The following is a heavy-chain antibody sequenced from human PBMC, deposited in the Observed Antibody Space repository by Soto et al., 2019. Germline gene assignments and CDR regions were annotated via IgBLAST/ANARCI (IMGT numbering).Heavy chain of an antibody. CDR3: ARGFGAQRKSPSPAYYFDY. CDR1: GGSISSYY. J-gene: IGHJ4*02. CDR2: IYYSGST. D-gene: IGHD3-3*01. V-gene: IGHV4-59*01. Sequence: SETLSLTCTVSGGSISSYYWSWIRQPPGKGLEWIGYIYYSGSTNYNPSLKSRVTISVDTSKNQFSLKLSSVTAADTAVYYCARGFGAQRKSPSPAYYFDYWGQGTLVTVSS.